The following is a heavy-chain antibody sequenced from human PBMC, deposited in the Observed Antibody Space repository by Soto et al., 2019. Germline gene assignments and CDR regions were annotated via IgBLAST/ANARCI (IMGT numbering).Heavy chain of an antibody. D-gene: IGHD5-12*01. Sequence: GGSLRLSCAASGFTLGAHAMNWFRQAPGKGPEWVSTINSRGDKTFYADSVKGRFTISRDNAKNSLYLQMNSLRAEDTAVYYCAREGGGYNSWYYYGMDVWGQGTTVTVSS. J-gene: IGHJ6*02. CDR2: INSRGDKT. V-gene: IGHV3-21*01. CDR1: GFTLGAHA. CDR3: AREGGGYNSWYYYGMDV.